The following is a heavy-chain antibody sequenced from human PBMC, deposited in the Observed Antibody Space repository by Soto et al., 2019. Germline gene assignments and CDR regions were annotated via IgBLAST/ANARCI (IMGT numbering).Heavy chain of an antibody. CDR1: GGSFSSYC. J-gene: IGHJ3*02. D-gene: IGHD5-12*01. Sequence: PSETLSLTCTVSGGSFSSYCWNWIRQPPGKGLEWIGYIYYSGSTNYNPSLKSRVTISVDTSKNQLSLKLSTVTAADTAVYYCARSGYSGYDYAFDIWGQGTMVTVSS. V-gene: IGHV4-59*08. CDR3: ARSGYSGYDYAFDI. CDR2: IYYSGST.